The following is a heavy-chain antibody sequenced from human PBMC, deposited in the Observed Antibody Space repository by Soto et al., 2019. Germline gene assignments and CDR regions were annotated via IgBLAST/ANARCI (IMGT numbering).Heavy chain of an antibody. CDR3: AKAMRSSWYHFDY. CDR2: ISASGGTT. Sequence: GGSLRLSCAGSGFTFSSYAMSWVRRAPGKGLEWVSAISASGGTTYYADSVRGRFTISRDNSKNTLYLQMNSLRAEDTAMYYCAKAMRSSWYHFDYWGQGTLVTVSS. V-gene: IGHV3-23*01. D-gene: IGHD6-13*01. CDR1: GFTFSSYA. J-gene: IGHJ4*02.